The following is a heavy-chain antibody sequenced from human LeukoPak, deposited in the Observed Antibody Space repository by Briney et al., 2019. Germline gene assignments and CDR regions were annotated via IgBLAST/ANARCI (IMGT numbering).Heavy chain of an antibody. D-gene: IGHD2-2*02. Sequence: PSETLSLTCAVYGGSFSGYYWSWIRQPPGKGLEWIGEINHSGSTNYNPSLKSRVTISVDTSKNQFSLKLSSVTAADTAVYYCARGRATSGYCSSTSCYSPNKRYFDLWGRGTQVTVSS. CDR2: INHSGST. CDR1: GGSFSGYY. V-gene: IGHV4-34*01. CDR3: ARGRATSGYCSSTSCYSPNKRYFDL. J-gene: IGHJ2*01.